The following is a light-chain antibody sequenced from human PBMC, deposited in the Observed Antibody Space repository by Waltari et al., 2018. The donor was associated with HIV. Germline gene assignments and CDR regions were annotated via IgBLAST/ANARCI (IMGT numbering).Light chain of an antibody. CDR3: QKYDDPALT. V-gene: IGKV1-33*01. J-gene: IGKJ4*01. CDR2: DAT. CDR1: QGISNS. Sequence: DIQMTQSPSSLSASVGDRVTITCQASQGISNSLNWYQQKPGKAPKLLIYDATLLHTGVPSRFSGSGSGTYFTLTISRLQPEDIATYYCQKYDDPALTFGGGTKVQI.